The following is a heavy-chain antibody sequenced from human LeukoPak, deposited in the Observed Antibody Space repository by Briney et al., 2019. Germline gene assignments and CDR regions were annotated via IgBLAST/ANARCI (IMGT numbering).Heavy chain of an antibody. J-gene: IGHJ4*02. CDR1: GFTFSGFW. D-gene: IGHD2-15*01. CDR3: ARGGGNFDS. CDR2: IKQDGSDK. V-gene: IGHV3-7*01. Sequence: HPGGSLRLSCAASGFTFSGFWMRWIRQAPGEGREWVANIKQDGSDKYYVASVKGRFIISRDNAKNSLYLQMNSLRAEDTAVYYCARGGGNFDSWGQGTLVTVSS.